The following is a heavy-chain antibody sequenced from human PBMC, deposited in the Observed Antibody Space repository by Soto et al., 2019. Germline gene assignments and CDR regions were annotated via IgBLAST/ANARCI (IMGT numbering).Heavy chain of an antibody. CDR1: GYTFTSYA. CDR2: INAGNGNT. D-gene: IGHD2-2*01. Sequence: ASVKVSCKASGYTFTSYAMHWVRQAPGQRLEWMGWINAGNGNTKYSQKFQGRVTITRDTSASTAYMELSSLRSEDTAVYYCARFFVRRYCSSTSCYANYYYGMDVWGQGTTVTVSS. V-gene: IGHV1-3*01. J-gene: IGHJ6*02. CDR3: ARFFVRRYCSSTSCYANYYYGMDV.